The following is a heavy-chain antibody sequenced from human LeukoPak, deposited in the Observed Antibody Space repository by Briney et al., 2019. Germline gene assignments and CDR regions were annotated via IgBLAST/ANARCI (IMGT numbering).Heavy chain of an antibody. CDR1: GGSISSYY. V-gene: IGHV4-59*08. D-gene: IGHD5-18*01. CDR3: ARHPIYSYGHYYGMDV. J-gene: IGHJ6*02. CDR2: IYYSGST. Sequence: PSETLSLTCTVSGGSISSYYWSWIRQPPGKGLEWIGYIYYSGSTNYNPSLKSRVTISVDTSKNQFSLKLSSVTAADTAVYYCARHPIYSYGHYYGMDVWGQGTTVTVSS.